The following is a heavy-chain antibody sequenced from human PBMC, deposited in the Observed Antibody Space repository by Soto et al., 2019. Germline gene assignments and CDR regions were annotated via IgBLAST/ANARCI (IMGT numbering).Heavy chain of an antibody. CDR2: ISAYNGNT. V-gene: IGHV1-18*01. J-gene: IGHJ6*02. Sequence: AAVKVSCKASGYTFTSYAISWVRQAPGRGREWMGWISAYNGNTNYAQRLQGRVTMTTDTSTSTAYLELTTLRSDDPPVHSCPREAYYDFWSGYGWITVFGTDYYYYGMDVWGQGTTVTVSS. D-gene: IGHD3-3*01. CDR3: PREAYYDFWSGYGWITVFGTDYYYYGMDV. CDR1: GYTFTSYA.